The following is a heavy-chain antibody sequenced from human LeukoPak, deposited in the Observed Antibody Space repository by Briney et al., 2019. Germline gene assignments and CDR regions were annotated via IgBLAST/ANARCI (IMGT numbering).Heavy chain of an antibody. D-gene: IGHD3-22*01. CDR1: GGSISSYY. CDR3: AREERRYYYDSSGYAV. V-gene: IGHV4-4*07. J-gene: IGHJ6*04. Sequence: SETLSLTCTVSGGSISSYYWSWIRQPAGKGLEWIGRIYTSGSTNYNPSLKSRVTMSVGTSKNQFSLKLSSVTAADTAVYYCAREERRYYYDSSGYAVWGKGTTVTISS. CDR2: IYTSGST.